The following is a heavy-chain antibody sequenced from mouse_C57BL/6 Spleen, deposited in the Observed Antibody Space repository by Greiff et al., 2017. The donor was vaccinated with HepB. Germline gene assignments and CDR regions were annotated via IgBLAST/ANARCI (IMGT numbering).Heavy chain of an antibody. CDR3: ARRAPYDYDDGGFAY. CDR1: GYTFTSYW. Sequence: VQLQQPGAELVKPGASVKLSCKASGYTFTSYWMQWVKQRPGQGLEWIGEIDPSDSYTNYNQKFKGKATLTVDTSSSTAYMQLSSLTSEDSAVYYCARRAPYDYDDGGFAYWGQGTLVTVSA. CDR2: IDPSDSYT. D-gene: IGHD2-4*01. V-gene: IGHV1-50*01. J-gene: IGHJ3*01.